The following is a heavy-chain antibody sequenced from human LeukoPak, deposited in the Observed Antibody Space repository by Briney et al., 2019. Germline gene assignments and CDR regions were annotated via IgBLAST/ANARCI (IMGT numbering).Heavy chain of an antibody. CDR1: GFTFSNYD. V-gene: IGHV3-13*01. Sequence: GGSLRLSCAASGFTFSNYDMHWVRQATGKGLEWVSAFHTAGDTHYSGSVKGRFATSRENAKNSFYLQMNNLRAGDTAVYYCTRGSCSSSSCYERLNGLDVWGQGTPVTVSS. CDR3: TRGSCSSSSCYERLNGLDV. D-gene: IGHD2-2*01. J-gene: IGHJ6*02. CDR2: FHTAGDT.